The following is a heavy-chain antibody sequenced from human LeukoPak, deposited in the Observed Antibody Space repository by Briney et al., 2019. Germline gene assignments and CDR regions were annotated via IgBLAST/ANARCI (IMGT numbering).Heavy chain of an antibody. CDR3: AKDGDSIPTRY. J-gene: IGHJ4*02. Sequence: GGSLRLSCAASGFTFSSYAMSWVRQAPGKGLEWVSAISGSGGSTYYADSVKGRFTISRDNSKNPLYLQMNSLRAEDTAVYYCAKDGDSIPTRYWGQGTLVTVSS. CDR2: ISGSGGST. D-gene: IGHD6-13*01. V-gene: IGHV3-23*01. CDR1: GFTFSSYA.